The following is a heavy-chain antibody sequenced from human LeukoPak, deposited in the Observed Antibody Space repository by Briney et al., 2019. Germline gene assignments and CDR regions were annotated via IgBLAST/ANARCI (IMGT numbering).Heavy chain of an antibody. V-gene: IGHV3-30*02. Sequence: PGGSLRLSCAASGFTFSSYGMHWVRQAPGKGLEWVAFIRYDGSNKYYADSVKGRFTISRDNSKNTLYLQMNSLRAEDTAVYYCAKDGHPEIWQGDAFDIWGQGTMVTVSS. CDR3: AKDGHPEIWQGDAFDI. CDR1: GFTFSSYG. D-gene: IGHD1-14*01. CDR2: IRYDGSNK. J-gene: IGHJ3*02.